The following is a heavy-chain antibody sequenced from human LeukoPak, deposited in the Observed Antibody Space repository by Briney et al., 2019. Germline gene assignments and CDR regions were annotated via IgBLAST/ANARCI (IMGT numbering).Heavy chain of an antibody. CDR1: GGSISSSSYY. CDR3: ARDRYYDSSGYFDH. J-gene: IGHJ4*02. CDR2: IYYSGST. Sequence: SETLSLTCTVSGGSISSSSYYWGWIRQPPGKGLEWIGRIYYSGSTYYNPSLKSPVTISVDTSKNHFSLKLSSVTAADTAVYYCARDRYYDSSGYFDHWGQGTLVTVSS. V-gene: IGHV4-39*07. D-gene: IGHD3-22*01.